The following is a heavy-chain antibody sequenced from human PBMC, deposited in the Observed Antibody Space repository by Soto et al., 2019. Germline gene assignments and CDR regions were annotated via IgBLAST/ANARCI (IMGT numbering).Heavy chain of an antibody. CDR2: ISYDGSNK. Sequence: QVQLVESGGGVVQPGRSLRLSCAASGFTFSSYAMHWVRQAPGKGLEWVAVISYDGSNKYYADSVKGRFTISRDNSKNTLYLQMNSLRAEDTAVYYCAREVIVATIQVYYGMDVWGQGTTVTVSS. CDR1: GFTFSSYA. D-gene: IGHD5-12*01. J-gene: IGHJ6*02. V-gene: IGHV3-30-3*01. CDR3: AREVIVATIQVYYGMDV.